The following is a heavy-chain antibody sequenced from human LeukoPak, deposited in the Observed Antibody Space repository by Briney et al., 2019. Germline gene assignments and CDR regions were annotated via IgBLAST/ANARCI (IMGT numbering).Heavy chain of an antibody. D-gene: IGHD2-21*01. CDR1: GFSFSTYA. CDR2: ISYDGSDK. V-gene: IGHV3-30-3*01. J-gene: IGHJ6*02. Sequence: GGSLRLSCAASGFSFSTYAMSWVRQAPGKGLEGVTIISYDGSDKYYADSVKGRFTISRDNSKNTLYLQMNSLRAEDTAVYYCARGLLVPPDPGGGMDVWGQGTTVTVSS. CDR3: ARGLLVPPDPGGGMDV.